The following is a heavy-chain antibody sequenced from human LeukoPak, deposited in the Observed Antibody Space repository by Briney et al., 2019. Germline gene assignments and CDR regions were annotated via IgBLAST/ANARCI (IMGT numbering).Heavy chain of an antibody. V-gene: IGHV3-30*18. D-gene: IGHD3-10*01. J-gene: IGHJ3*02. CDR3: ANLDYYYGSGSYRAHDAFDI. CDR1: GFTFNRYG. Sequence: GGSLRLSCVGSGFTFNRYGIHWVRQAPGKGLEWVAVISYDGSNKYYADSVKGRFTISRDNSKNTLYLQMNSLRAEDTAVYYCANLDYYYGSGSYRAHDAFDIWGQGTMVTVSS. CDR2: ISYDGSNK.